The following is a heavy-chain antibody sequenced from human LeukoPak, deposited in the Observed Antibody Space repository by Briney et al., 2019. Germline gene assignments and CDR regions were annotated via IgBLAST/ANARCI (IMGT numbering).Heavy chain of an antibody. J-gene: IGHJ4*02. V-gene: IGHV1-69*01. Sequence: ASVKVSCKASGGTFSSYAISLVRQAPGQGLEWMGGIIPIFGTANYAQKFQGRVTITADESTSTAYMELSSLRSEDTAVYYCARESVDFWSGYRLYYFDYWGQGTLVTVSS. D-gene: IGHD3-3*01. CDR3: ARESVDFWSGYRLYYFDY. CDR2: IIPIFGTA. CDR1: GGTFSSYA.